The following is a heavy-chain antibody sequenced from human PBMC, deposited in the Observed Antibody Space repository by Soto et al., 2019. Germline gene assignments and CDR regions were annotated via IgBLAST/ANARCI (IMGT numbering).Heavy chain of an antibody. Sequence: PGGSLRLSCAASGFTFSSYGMQWVRQAPGKGLEWVAVISYDGSNKYYADSVKGRFTISRDNSKNTLYLQMNSLRAEDTAVYYCAKGGIFGVVTLATYYYYGMDVWGQGTTVTVSS. CDR3: AKGGIFGVVTLATYYYYGMDV. D-gene: IGHD3-3*01. V-gene: IGHV3-30*18. CDR2: ISYDGSNK. J-gene: IGHJ6*02. CDR1: GFTFSSYG.